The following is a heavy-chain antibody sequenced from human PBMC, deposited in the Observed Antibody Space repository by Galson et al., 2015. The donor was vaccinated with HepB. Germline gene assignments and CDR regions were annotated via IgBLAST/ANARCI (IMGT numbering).Heavy chain of an antibody. V-gene: IGHV3-48*01. CDR3: AREGHDHGDATFDC. J-gene: IGHJ4*01. D-gene: IGHD4-17*01. CDR1: GFTFSSYS. Sequence: SLRLSCAASGFTFSSYSMNWVRQAPGKGLEWVSYISTSSSAMYYADSVKGRFTISRDNAKNTLHLQMNSLRGEDTAVYYCAREGHDHGDATFDCWGHGTLVTVSS. CDR2: ISTSSSAM.